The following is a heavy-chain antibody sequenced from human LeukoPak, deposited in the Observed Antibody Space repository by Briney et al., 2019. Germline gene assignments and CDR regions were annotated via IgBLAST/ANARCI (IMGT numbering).Heavy chain of an antibody. V-gene: IGHV3-30*02. CDR1: GFTFSSYG. J-gene: IGHJ4*02. CDR2: IRYDGSNE. D-gene: IGHD6-13*01. Sequence: GGSLRLSCAASGFTFSSYGMHWVRQAPGMGLEWVAFIRYDGSNEYYADSVKGRFTISRDNSKNTLYLQMNSLRAEDTAVYYCARGGAGVYFFDYWGQGILVTVSS. CDR3: ARGGAGVYFFDY.